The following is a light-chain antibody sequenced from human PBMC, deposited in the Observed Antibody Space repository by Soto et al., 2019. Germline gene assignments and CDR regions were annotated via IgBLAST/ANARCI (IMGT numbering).Light chain of an antibody. CDR1: QTIDNT. CDR3: QHYNYWPYT. CDR2: DAS. Sequence: EIVMTQSPAPLPLSPGERATLSCRASQTIDNTLAWYQRKPGQAPRLLIYDASTRATGVPARFSGSGSGTDFTLTISSLQSEDFAVYYCQHYNYWPYTFGQGTKVEIK. V-gene: IGKV3-15*01. J-gene: IGKJ2*01.